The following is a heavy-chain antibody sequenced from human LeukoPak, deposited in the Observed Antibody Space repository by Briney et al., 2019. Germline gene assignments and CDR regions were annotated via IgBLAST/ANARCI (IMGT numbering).Heavy chain of an antibody. CDR2: ISGSSGLT. J-gene: IGHJ4*02. Sequence: GGSLRLSCAASGFTFSNYAMSWVRQAPGRGLEWVSAISGSSGLTYYADSVKGRFTISRDNSKNTLYLQMNSLRAEDMAVYYCARRGESANYGDYRFDYWGQGTLVTVSS. CDR3: ARRGESANYGDYRFDY. V-gene: IGHV3-23*01. CDR1: GFTFSNYA. D-gene: IGHD4-17*01.